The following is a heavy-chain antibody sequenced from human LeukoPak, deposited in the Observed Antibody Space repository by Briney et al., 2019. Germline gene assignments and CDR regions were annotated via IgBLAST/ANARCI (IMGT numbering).Heavy chain of an antibody. Sequence: GGSLRLSCAASGFMFSGFWMTWVRQAPGKGLEWVAHIKEDGSATKSIDAVKGRFTISRDNAKNSLYLQMNSLRAEDTAVYYCVRDIGWFRFDYWGQGTLVTVSS. J-gene: IGHJ4*02. CDR1: GFMFSGFW. CDR3: VRDIGWFRFDY. CDR2: IKEDGSAT. D-gene: IGHD6-19*01. V-gene: IGHV3-7*03.